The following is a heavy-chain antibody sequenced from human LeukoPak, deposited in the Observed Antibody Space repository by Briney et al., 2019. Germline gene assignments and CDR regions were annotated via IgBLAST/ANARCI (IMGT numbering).Heavy chain of an antibody. V-gene: IGHV3-23*01. CDR1: GFTFSSYA. D-gene: IGHD3-3*01. CDR3: AKDERITIFGVVHPFDY. Sequence: QPGGSLRLSCAASGFTFSSYAMSWVRQAPGKGLEWVSAISGSGGSTYYADSVKGRFTISRDNSKNTLYLQMNSLRAEDTAVYYCAKDERITIFGVVHPFDYWGPGTLVTVSS. CDR2: ISGSGGST. J-gene: IGHJ4*02.